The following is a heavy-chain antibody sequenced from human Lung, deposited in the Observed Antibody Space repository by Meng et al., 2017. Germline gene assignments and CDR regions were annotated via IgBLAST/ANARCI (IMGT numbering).Heavy chain of an antibody. CDR2: ISTNTANP. CDR1: GYTFTTYT. Sequence: QVQLVQSGSELKKPGASVKVSCKASGYTFTTYTINWVRQAHGRGLEWMGWISTNTANPTYVQGFTGRFVFSLDTSVSTAYLQISSLEAADTAVYYCARGGDFDPWGQGTLVTVSS. J-gene: IGHJ5*02. V-gene: IGHV7-4-1*02. CDR3: ARGGDFDP. D-gene: IGHD2/OR15-2a*01.